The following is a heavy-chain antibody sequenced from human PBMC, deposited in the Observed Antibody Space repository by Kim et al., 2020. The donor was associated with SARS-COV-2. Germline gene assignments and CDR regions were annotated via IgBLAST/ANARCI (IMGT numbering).Heavy chain of an antibody. Sequence: ASVKVSCKASGYTFTSYAMNWVRQAPGQGLEWMGWINTNTGNPTYAQGFTGRFVFSLDTSVSTAYLQISSLKAEDTAVYYCASLGYYGSGSYEYAFDIWGQGTMVTVSS. V-gene: IGHV7-4-1*02. CDR2: INTNTGNP. CDR3: ASLGYYGSGSYEYAFDI. D-gene: IGHD3-10*01. J-gene: IGHJ3*02. CDR1: GYTFTSYA.